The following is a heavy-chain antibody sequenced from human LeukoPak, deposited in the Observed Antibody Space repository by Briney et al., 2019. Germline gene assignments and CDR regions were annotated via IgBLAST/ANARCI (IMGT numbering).Heavy chain of an antibody. V-gene: IGHV1-18*01. CDR3: ARDPGYYDSSGYDPFAY. D-gene: IGHD3-22*01. J-gene: IGHJ4*02. CDR1: GYTFTSYG. Sequence: GASVKVSCKASGYTFTSYGISWVRQAPGQGLEWRGWISAYNGNTNYAQKLQGRVTMTTDTSTSTAYTEPRSLRSEDTAVYYCARDPGYYDSSGYDPFAYWGPRTLVTVSS. CDR2: ISAYNGNT.